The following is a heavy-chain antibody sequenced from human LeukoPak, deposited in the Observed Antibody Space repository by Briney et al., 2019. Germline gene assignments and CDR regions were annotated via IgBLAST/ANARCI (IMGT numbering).Heavy chain of an antibody. D-gene: IGHD6-13*01. CDR2: IYYSGST. CDR1: GGSISSYY. J-gene: IGHJ4*02. CDR3: ARGIFTGYSSSWSWGGLDY. Sequence: PSETLSLTCTVSGGSISSYYWTWIRQPPGKGLEWIGYIYYSGSTNYNPSLKSRVTISVDTSKNQFSLKLSSVTAADTAVYYCARGIFTGYSSSWSWGGLDYWGQGTLVTVSS. V-gene: IGHV4-59*01.